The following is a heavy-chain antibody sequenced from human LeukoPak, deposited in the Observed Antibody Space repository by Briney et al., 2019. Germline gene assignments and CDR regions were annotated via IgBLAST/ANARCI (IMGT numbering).Heavy chain of an antibody. CDR3: AREGDIVVVPAAIFDY. Sequence: GGSLRLSCAASGFTFSSYSMNWVRQAPGKGLEWVSSISSSSSYIYYADSVKGRFTISRDNAKNSLYLQMNSLRAEDTAVYYCAREGDIVVVPAAIFDYWGQGTLVTVSS. CDR1: GFTFSSYS. D-gene: IGHD2-2*01. CDR2: ISSSSSYI. V-gene: IGHV3-21*01. J-gene: IGHJ4*02.